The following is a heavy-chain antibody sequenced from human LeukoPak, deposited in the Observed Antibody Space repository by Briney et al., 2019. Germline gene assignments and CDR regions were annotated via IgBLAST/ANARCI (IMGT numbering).Heavy chain of an antibody. Sequence: GESLRLSCAASGFNFDRYTIHWVRQAPGKGLEWVSLAGWAGGTTYYSDSVRGRFTISRDSGKNSVYLQMNSLTTDDTAFYFCAKELDTMFFDYWGQGALVTVSS. CDR2: AGWAGGTT. CDR3: AKELDTMFFDY. V-gene: IGHV3-43*01. J-gene: IGHJ4*02. D-gene: IGHD5-18*01. CDR1: GFNFDRYT.